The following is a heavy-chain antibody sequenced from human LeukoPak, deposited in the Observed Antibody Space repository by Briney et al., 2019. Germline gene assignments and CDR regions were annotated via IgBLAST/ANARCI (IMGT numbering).Heavy chain of an antibody. J-gene: IGHJ4*02. CDR2: ISGGST. Sequence: GGSLRLSCAASGFTVSSNEMSWVRQAPGKGLEWVSSISGGSTYYADSRKGRFTISSDNSKNTLYLQMNSLRAEDTAVYYCARETYDSSGPSFDYWGQGTLVTVS. CDR3: ARETYDSSGPSFDY. CDR1: GFTVSSNE. V-gene: IGHV3-38-3*01. D-gene: IGHD3-22*01.